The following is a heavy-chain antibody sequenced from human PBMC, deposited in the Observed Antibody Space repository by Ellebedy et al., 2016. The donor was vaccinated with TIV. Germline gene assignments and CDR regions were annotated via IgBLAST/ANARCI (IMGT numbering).Heavy chain of an antibody. D-gene: IGHD3-10*01. J-gene: IGHJ4*02. V-gene: IGHV4-34*01. CDR2: INPSGTT. CDR3: ARARGQYRYGSGSYFTN. Sequence: MPSETLSLTCGVYGGSFSGYFWSWIRQPPGKGLEWIGEINPSGTTNYNPSLKSRVTMSVDTPKNQFSLRLTSVTDADTAVYYCARARGQYRYGSGSYFTNWGQGEMVTVSS. CDR1: GGSFSGYF.